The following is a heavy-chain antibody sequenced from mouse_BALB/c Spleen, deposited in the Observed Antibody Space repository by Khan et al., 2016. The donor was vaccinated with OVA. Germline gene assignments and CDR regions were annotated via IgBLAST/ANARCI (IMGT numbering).Heavy chain of an antibody. CDR2: ISRGGFT. V-gene: IGHV5-6-5*01. CDR1: GFTFSSNA. Sequence: EVELVESGGGLVKPGGSLKLSCAASGFTFSSNAMPWVRQTPETRLEWVASISRGGFTYYQDRVKGGFTISRDNARNNPDLQKSSLRSEDTAIDYCADGLFLYYVDYWGQGTTLTVSS. J-gene: IGHJ2*01. CDR3: ADGLFLYYVDY. D-gene: IGHD6-1*01.